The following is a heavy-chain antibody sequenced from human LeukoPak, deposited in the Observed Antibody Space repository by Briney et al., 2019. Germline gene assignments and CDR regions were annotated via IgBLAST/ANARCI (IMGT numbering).Heavy chain of an antibody. D-gene: IGHD3-22*01. CDR3: ARPYYYDSRIDP. V-gene: IGHV4-30-4*01. Sequence: SETLSLTCTVSGGSITSGDYYWSWIRQPPGKGLEWIAHMYYSGSTYYNPSLKSRVTMSAATSKNQFSLKLSSVTAADTAVYYCARPYYYDSRIDPWGQGTLVTVSS. CDR2: MYYSGST. CDR1: GGSITSGDYY. J-gene: IGHJ5*02.